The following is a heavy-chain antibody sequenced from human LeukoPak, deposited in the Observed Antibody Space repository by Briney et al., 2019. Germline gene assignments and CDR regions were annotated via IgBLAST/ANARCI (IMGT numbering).Heavy chain of an antibody. CDR3: ARHGYGDYVVAFDI. D-gene: IGHD4-17*01. V-gene: IGHV4-39*01. CDR1: GGSITNTIYY. Sequence: SETLSLTCTVSGGSITNTIYYWGWIRQPPGKGLEWIGTIYYTGSTYYNPSLKSRVTISVDTSKSQFSLKLSSVTAADTAVYFCARHGYGDYVVAFDIWGQGTMVTVSS. J-gene: IGHJ3*02. CDR2: IYYTGST.